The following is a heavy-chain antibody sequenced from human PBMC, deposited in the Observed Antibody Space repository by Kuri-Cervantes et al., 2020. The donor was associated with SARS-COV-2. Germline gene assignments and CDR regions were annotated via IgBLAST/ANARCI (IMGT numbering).Heavy chain of an antibody. D-gene: IGHD1-26*01. J-gene: IGHJ6*03. V-gene: IGHV3-21*01. CDR3: ASQDPLPGRTSGSYYYYYYYMDV. CDR1: GFTFSSYS. Sequence: GGSLRLSCAASGFTFSSYSMNWVRQAPGKGLEWVSSISSSSSYIYYADSVKGRFTISRDNAKNSLYLQMNSLRAEDTAVYYCASQDPLPGRTSGSYYYYYYYMDVWGKGTTVTVSS. CDR2: ISSSSSYI.